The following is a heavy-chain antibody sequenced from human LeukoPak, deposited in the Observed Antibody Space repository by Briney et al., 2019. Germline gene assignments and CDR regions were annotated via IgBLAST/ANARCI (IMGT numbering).Heavy chain of an antibody. J-gene: IGHJ4*02. Sequence: SETLSLTCTVSGGSISSYYWSWIRQPPGKGLEWIGYIYYSGSTNYNPSLKSRVTISVDTPKNQFSLKLGSVTAADTAVYYCARAPRGSWYFVMDYWGQGTLVTVSS. CDR1: GGSISSYY. V-gene: IGHV4-59*01. CDR2: IYYSGST. CDR3: ARAPRGSWYFVMDY. D-gene: IGHD6-13*01.